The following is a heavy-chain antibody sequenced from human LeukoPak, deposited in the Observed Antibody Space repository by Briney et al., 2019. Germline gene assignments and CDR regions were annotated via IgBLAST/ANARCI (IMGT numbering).Heavy chain of an antibody. CDR2: ISYDGSNK. J-gene: IGHJ4*02. D-gene: IGHD5-18*01. CDR1: GFTFSSYG. CDR3: AKDQDVDTAMVMGY. V-gene: IGHV3-30*18. Sequence: GGSLRLSCAASGFTFSSYGMHWVRQAPGKGLEWVAVISYDGSNKYYADSAKGRFTISRDNSKNTLYLQMNSLRAEDTAVYYCAKDQDVDTAMVMGYWGQGTLVTVSS.